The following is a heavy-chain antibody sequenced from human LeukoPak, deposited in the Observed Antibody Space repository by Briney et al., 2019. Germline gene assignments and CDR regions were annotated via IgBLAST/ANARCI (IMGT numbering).Heavy chain of an antibody. CDR1: GYTFTDYF. CDR3: ARDNRYCSGGSCLNYYYYGMDV. J-gene: IGHJ6*02. V-gene: IGHV1-2*02. D-gene: IGHD2-15*01. Sequence: ASVKVSCKASGYTFTDYFMHWVRQAPGQGLEWMGWISPTRGGTNYAQKFQGRVTITADKSTSTAYMELSSLRSEDTAVYYCARDNRYCSGGSCLNYYYYGMDVWGQGTTVTVSS. CDR2: ISPTRGGT.